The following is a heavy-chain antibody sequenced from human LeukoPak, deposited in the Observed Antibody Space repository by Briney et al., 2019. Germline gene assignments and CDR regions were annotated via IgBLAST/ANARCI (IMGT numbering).Heavy chain of an antibody. CDR2: ISGSGGST. V-gene: IGHV3-23*01. D-gene: IGHD3-16*02. CDR1: GFTFSSYA. CDR3: AKGGGLGELSPSDY. J-gene: IGHJ4*02. Sequence: GGSLRLSCAASGFTFSSYAMSWVRQAPGKGLEWVSAISGSGGSTYYADSVKGRFTISRDNTKNTLYLQMNSLRAEDTAVYYCAKGGGLGELSPSDYWGQGTLVTVSS.